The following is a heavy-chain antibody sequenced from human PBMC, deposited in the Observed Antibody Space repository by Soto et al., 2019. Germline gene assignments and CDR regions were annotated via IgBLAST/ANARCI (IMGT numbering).Heavy chain of an antibody. Sequence: SGGSLRLSCAASGFTFSSYAMHWVRQAPGKGLEWVAVISYDGSNKYYADSVKGRFTISRDNSKNTLYLQMNSLRAEDTAVYYCAREASSGWAGDDAFDIWGQGTMVTVSS. J-gene: IGHJ3*02. CDR2: ISYDGSNK. CDR3: AREASSGWAGDDAFDI. D-gene: IGHD3-22*01. V-gene: IGHV3-30-3*01. CDR1: GFTFSSYA.